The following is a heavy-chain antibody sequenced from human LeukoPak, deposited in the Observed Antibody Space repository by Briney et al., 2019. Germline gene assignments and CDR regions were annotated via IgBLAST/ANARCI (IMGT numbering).Heavy chain of an antibody. V-gene: IGHV3-30*02. J-gene: IGHJ4*02. D-gene: IGHD3-9*01. CDR1: GFTFSSYG. CDR3: ARDLDGILTG. Sequence: PGGSLRLSCAASGFTFSSYGMHWVRQAPGKGLEWVAFIRYDGSNKYYADSAKGRFTISRDNSKNSLYLQMNSLRAEDTAVYYCARDLDGILTGWGQGTLVTVSS. CDR2: IRYDGSNK.